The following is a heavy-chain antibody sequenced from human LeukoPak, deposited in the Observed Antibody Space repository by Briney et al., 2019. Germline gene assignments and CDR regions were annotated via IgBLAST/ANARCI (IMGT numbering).Heavy chain of an antibody. J-gene: IGHJ6*02. CDR3: ARDLWDDSSFYGMDV. V-gene: IGHV1-8*02. Sequence: GASVKVSCKASGGTFSSYAISWVRQAPGQGLEWMGWMNPNSGNTGYAQKFQGRVTMTRNTSISTAYMELSSLRSDDTAVYYCARDLWDDSSFYGMDVWGQGTTVTVSS. D-gene: IGHD3-22*01. CDR2: MNPNSGNT. CDR1: GGTFSSYA.